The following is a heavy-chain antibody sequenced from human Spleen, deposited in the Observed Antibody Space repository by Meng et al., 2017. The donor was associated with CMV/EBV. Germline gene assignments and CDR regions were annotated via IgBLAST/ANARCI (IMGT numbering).Heavy chain of an antibody. CDR1: GGSISSSSYD. CDR3: ARQVEMATNPYYFDY. CDR2: IYYSGST. J-gene: IGHJ4*02. V-gene: IGHV4-39*01. Sequence: SGGSISSSSYDWGWIRQPPGKGLEWIGSIYYSGSTYYNPSLKSRVTISVDTSKNQFSLKLSSVTAADTAVYYCARQVEMATNPYYFDYWGQGTLVTVSS. D-gene: IGHD5-24*01.